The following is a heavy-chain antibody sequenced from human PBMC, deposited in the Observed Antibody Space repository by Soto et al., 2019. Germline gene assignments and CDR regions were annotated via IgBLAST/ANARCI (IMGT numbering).Heavy chain of an antibody. CDR3: ARLIARCSGGSCYYGYYYYYMDV. D-gene: IGHD2-15*01. CDR2: INHSGST. V-gene: IGHV4-34*01. CDR1: GGSFSGYY. J-gene: IGHJ6*03. Sequence: SETLSLTCAVYGGSFSGYYWSWIRQPPGKGLEWIGEINHSGSTNYNPSLKSRVTISVDTSKNQFSLKLSSVTAADTAVYYCARLIARCSGGSCYYGYYYYYMDVWGKGTTVTVSS.